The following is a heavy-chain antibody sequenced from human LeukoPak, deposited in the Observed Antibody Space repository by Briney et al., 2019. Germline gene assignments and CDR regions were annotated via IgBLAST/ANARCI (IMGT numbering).Heavy chain of an antibody. CDR2: IYYSGST. CDR1: GGSISSYY. D-gene: IGHD4-17*01. CDR3: ARVKTDYGDYVSGIDY. J-gene: IGHJ4*02. V-gene: IGHV4-59*01. Sequence: PSETLSLTCTVSGGSISSYYWSWIRQPPGKGLEWIGYIYYSGSTNYNPSLKSRVTISVDTSKNQFSLKLSSVTAADTAVYYCARVKTDYGDYVSGIDYWGQGTLVTVSS.